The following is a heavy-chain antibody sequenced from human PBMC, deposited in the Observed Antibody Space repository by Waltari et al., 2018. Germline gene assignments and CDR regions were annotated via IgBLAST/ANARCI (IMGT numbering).Heavy chain of an antibody. CDR3: AKEGGWCSSTSCYPYYFDY. D-gene: IGHD2-2*01. CDR1: GFTFISYA. V-gene: IGHV3-23*01. J-gene: IGHJ4*02. Sequence: EVQLLESGGGLVQPGGSLRLSCAASGFTFISYAMSWVRQAPGKGGEWGSVLCGRGGLSAGCGSGGSSNHSCCVRARYNNSRDNAKNTLYLQMNSLRAEDTAVYYCAKEGGWCSSTSCYPYYFDYWGQGTLVTVSS. CDR2: GCGSGGSS.